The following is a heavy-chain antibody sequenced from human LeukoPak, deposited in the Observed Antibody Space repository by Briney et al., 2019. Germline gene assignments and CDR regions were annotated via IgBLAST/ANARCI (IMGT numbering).Heavy chain of an antibody. D-gene: IGHD3-22*01. CDR3: AKTSGYYSD. CDR2: ISGSGGTT. CDR1: GFTFSSYG. J-gene: IGHJ4*02. Sequence: GGSLRLSCAASGFTFSSYGMNWVRQAPGKGLEWVSGISGSGGTTYYADSVKGRFTTSSDNSKNSLSLQVSSLRAEDTAVYYCAKTSGYYSDWGQGTLVTVSS. V-gene: IGHV3-23*01.